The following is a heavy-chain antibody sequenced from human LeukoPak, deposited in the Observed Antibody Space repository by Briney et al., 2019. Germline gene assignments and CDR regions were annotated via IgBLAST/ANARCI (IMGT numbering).Heavy chain of an antibody. V-gene: IGHV3-74*01. CDR3: TRTYCSSTSCYTELFDP. Sequence: GGSLILSCAASGFTFSTNWMHWVRQTPGKGLLWVSRINSDGSETTYADSVKGRFTISRDNAKNTLYLQMNSLRAEDTAVYYCTRTYCSSTSCYTELFDPWGQGTLVTVSS. CDR1: GFTFSTNW. J-gene: IGHJ5*02. D-gene: IGHD2-2*02. CDR2: INSDGSET.